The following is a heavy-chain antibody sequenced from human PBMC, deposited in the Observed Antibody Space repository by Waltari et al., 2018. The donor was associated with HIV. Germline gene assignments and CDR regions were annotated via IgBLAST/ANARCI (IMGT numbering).Heavy chain of an antibody. CDR3: ARGLFGVGSNWFDP. CDR1: GGSFIRYH. J-gene: IGHJ5*02. Sequence: QVQLQESGPGLVKPSETLSPTCTASGGSFIRYHWSWIRQPPGKGLEWIGYINYTGRTNCNPSLKSRVTISVDTSKNQFSLRLRSVTAADTAVYYCARGLFGVGSNWFDPWGQGILVTVSS. V-gene: IGHV4-59*01. D-gene: IGHD3-3*01. CDR2: INYTGRT.